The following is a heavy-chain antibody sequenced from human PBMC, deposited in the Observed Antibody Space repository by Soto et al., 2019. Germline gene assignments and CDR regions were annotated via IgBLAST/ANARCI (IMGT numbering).Heavy chain of an antibody. CDR3: ARDRSGSN. V-gene: IGHV3-66*01. J-gene: IGHJ4*02. D-gene: IGHD3-10*01. CDR1: RFTVSSNY. Sequence: EVPLVESGGGVVQPGGSLRLSCAASRFTVSSNYMSWVRQAPGKGQQRVSGMYSFGPTYYANSVKSRFTSSRDNSKTTLYLQMNSRRSEDTAVNYWARDRSGSNWGQGALVTVAS. CDR2: MYSFGPT.